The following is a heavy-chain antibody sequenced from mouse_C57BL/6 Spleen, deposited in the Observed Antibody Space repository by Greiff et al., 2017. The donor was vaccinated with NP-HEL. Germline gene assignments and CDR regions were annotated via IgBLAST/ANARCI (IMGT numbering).Heavy chain of an antibody. CDR3: VRDGPADFDY. Sequence: EVQGVESGGGLVQPKGSLKLSCAASGFSFNTYAMNWVRQAPGKGLEWVARIRSKSNNYATYYAYSVKDRFTISRDDSESMLYLQMNKLKTEDTAMYYCVRDGPADFDYWGQGTTLTVSS. D-gene: IGHD6-1*01. J-gene: IGHJ2*01. CDR1: GFSFNTYA. CDR2: IRSKSNNYAT. V-gene: IGHV10-1*01.